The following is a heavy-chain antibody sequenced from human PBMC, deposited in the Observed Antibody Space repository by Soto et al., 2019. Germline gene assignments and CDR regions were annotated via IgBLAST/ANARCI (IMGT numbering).Heavy chain of an antibody. Sequence: ASVKVSCKASGYTFTSYGISWVRQAPGQGLEWMGWISAYNGNTNYAQKLQGRVTMTTDTSTSTAYVELRSLRSDDTAVYYCARWVDCSGGSCYPNWFDPWCQGTLVTVSS. D-gene: IGHD2-15*01. J-gene: IGHJ5*02. CDR1: GYTFTSYG. CDR3: ARWVDCSGGSCYPNWFDP. V-gene: IGHV1-18*04. CDR2: ISAYNGNT.